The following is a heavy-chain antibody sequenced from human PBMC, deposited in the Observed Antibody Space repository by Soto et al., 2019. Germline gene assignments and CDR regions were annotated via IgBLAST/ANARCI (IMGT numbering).Heavy chain of an antibody. CDR2: IYYSGST. V-gene: IGHV4-31*11. Sequence: KPSETLSLTCAVSGGSISSGGYYWSWIRQHPGKGLEWIGYIYYSGSTYYNPSLKSRVTISVDTSKNQFSLKLSSVTAADTAVYYCARDRVGYYDSSGYYTDAFDIWGQGTMVTVSS. CDR3: ARDRVGYYDSSGYYTDAFDI. D-gene: IGHD3-22*01. J-gene: IGHJ3*02. CDR1: GGSISSGGYY.